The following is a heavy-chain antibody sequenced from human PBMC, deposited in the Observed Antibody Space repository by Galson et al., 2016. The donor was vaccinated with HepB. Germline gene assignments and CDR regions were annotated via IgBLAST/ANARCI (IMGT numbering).Heavy chain of an antibody. CDR1: GFTFSSYY. J-gene: IGHJ3*02. CDR3: SGVVYYSGWSDAFDM. V-gene: IGHV3-7*04. D-gene: IGHD6-19*01. Sequence: LRLSCAASGFTFSSYYMTWVRQAPGKGLEWVANIMRDGSERYYVDSVKGRFTISRDNAKNSVYLQMNSLRVEDTAVYYCSGVVYYSGWSDAFDMWGQGTMVTVSS. CDR2: IMRDGSER.